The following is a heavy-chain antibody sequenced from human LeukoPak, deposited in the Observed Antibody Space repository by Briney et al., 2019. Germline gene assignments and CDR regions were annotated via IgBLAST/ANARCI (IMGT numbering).Heavy chain of an antibody. Sequence: SVKVSCKASGGTFSSYTISWVRQAPGQGLEWMGRIIPILGIANYAQRFQGRVTITADKSTSTAYMELSSLRSEDTAVYYCATRYSSGWYYFDYWGQGTLVTVSS. J-gene: IGHJ4*02. CDR3: ATRYSSGWYYFDY. CDR2: IIPILGIA. D-gene: IGHD6-19*01. V-gene: IGHV1-69*02. CDR1: GGTFSSYT.